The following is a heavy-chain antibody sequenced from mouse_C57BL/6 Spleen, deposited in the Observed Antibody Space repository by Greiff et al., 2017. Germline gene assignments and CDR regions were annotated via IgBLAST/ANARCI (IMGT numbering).Heavy chain of an antibody. V-gene: IGHV5-2*01. D-gene: IGHD1-1*01. J-gene: IGHJ1*03. CDR3: ERYGDYGSSYGYFDV. CDR2: INSDGGST. CDR1: EYEFPSHD. Sequence: EVQLVESGGGLVQPGESLKLSCESNEYEFPSHDMSWVRKTPEKRLELVAAINSDGGSTYYPDTMERRFIISRDNTEKTLYLQMSSLRSEDTALYYCERYGDYGSSYGYFDVWGTGTTVTVSS.